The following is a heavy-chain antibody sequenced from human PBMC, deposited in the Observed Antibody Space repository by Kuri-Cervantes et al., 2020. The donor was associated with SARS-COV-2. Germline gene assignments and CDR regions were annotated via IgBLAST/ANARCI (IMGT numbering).Heavy chain of an antibody. CDR2: ISTYSGNT. CDR1: GYTFTSYG. D-gene: IGHD6-19*01. J-gene: IGHJ4*02. CDR3: AKNWGASGWYPFDC. V-gene: IGHV1-18*01. Sequence: ASVKVSCKASGYTFTSYGISWVRQAPGQGLEWMGWISTYSGNTNYAQRLQGRVTMTTDTSTSTAYMGLRSLRSDDTAVFYCAKNWGASGWYPFDCWGQGTLVTVSS.